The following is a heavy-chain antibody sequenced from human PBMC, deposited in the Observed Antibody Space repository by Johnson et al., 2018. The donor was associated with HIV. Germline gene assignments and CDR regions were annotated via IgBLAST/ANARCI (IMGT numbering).Heavy chain of an antibody. CDR2: INWNGGST. V-gene: IGHV3-20*04. Sequence: VQLVESGGGVVRPGGSLRLSCAASGFTFDDYGMNWVRQAPGKGLAWVSSINWNGGSTAYADSVKGRFTISRDHAKNSLYLQMNSLRAEDTALYYCARGLQITFGGVIAPPDVFDIWGQGTMVTVSS. CDR3: ARGLQITFGGVIAPPDVFDI. J-gene: IGHJ3*02. CDR1: GFTFDDYG. D-gene: IGHD3-16*02.